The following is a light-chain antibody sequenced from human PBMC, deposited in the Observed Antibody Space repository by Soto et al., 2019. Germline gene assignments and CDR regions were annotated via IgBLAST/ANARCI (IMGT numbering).Light chain of an antibody. Sequence: QSALTQPASVSGSPGQSITVSCTGTSSDVGGYNYVSWYQQFPGKAPKLIIYDVNNRPSGVSHRFSGSKSGNTASLTISGLRAEDEGEYHCSSYSDNASLAVFGGGTKRAVL. V-gene: IGLV2-14*01. CDR1: SSDVGGYNY. CDR2: DVN. CDR3: SSYSDNASLAV. J-gene: IGLJ3*02.